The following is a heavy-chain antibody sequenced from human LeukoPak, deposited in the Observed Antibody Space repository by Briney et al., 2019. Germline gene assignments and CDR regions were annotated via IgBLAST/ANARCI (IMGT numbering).Heavy chain of an antibody. J-gene: IGHJ3*02. D-gene: IGHD2-2*01. CDR2: ISYDGSNK. CDR1: GFTFSSYA. Sequence: PGRSLRLSCAAPGFTFSSYAMHWVRQAPGKGLEWVAVISYDGSNKYYADSVKGRFTISRDNSKNTLYLQMNSLRAEDTAVYYCARMRGYCSSTSCPMGNAFDIWGQGTMVTVSS. CDR3: ARMRGYCSSTSCPMGNAFDI. V-gene: IGHV3-30-3*01.